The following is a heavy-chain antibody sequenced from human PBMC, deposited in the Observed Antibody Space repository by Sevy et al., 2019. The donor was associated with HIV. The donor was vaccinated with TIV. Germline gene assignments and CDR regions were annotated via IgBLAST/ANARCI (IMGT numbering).Heavy chain of an antibody. D-gene: IGHD3-22*01. CDR2: ISSSSSYI. J-gene: IGHJ6*02. CDR3: ARGADSSGYRMWDYYYYGMDV. CDR1: GFTFSSYS. Sequence: GGSLRLSCAASGFTFSSYSMNWVRQAPGKGLEWVSSISSSSSYIYYADSVKGRFTISRDNAKNSLYLQMNSLRAEDTAVHYCARGADSSGYRMWDYYYYGMDVWGQGTTVTVSS. V-gene: IGHV3-21*04.